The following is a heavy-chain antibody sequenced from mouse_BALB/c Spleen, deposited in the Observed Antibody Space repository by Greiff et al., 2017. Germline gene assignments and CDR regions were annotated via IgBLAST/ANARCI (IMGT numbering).Heavy chain of an antibody. CDR2: ISYSGST. CDR3: ARRSSSTSPYAMDY. CDR1: GDSITSGY. V-gene: IGHV3-8*02. D-gene: IGHD1-1*01. J-gene: IGHJ4*01. Sequence: DVMLVESGPSLVKPSQSLSLTCSVTGDSITSGYWNWIRKFPGNKLEYMGYISYSGSTYYNPSLKSRISITRDTSKNQYYLQLNSVTTEDTATYYCARRSSSTSPYAMDYWGQGTSVTVSS.